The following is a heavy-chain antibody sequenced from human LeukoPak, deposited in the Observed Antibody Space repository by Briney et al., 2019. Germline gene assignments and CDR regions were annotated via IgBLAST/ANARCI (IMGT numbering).Heavy chain of an antibody. J-gene: IGHJ2*01. D-gene: IGHD6-19*01. CDR3: ARDSLAVAGTDWYFDL. Sequence: PGGSLRLSCAASGFTLSSYGMHWVRQAPGKGLEWVAIIFYDGSTKYYADSVKGRFTISRDNSKNTLYLQMNSLRAEDTAVYYCARDSLAVAGTDWYFDLWGRGTLVTVSS. CDR1: GFTLSSYG. CDR2: IFYDGSTK. V-gene: IGHV3-33*01.